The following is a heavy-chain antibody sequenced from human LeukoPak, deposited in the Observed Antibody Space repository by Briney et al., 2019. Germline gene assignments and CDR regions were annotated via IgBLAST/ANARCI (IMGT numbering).Heavy chain of an antibody. V-gene: IGHV3-23*01. J-gene: IGHJ5*02. CDR2: IDASGGST. CDR3: AKGSGSGWYGWFAP. CDR1: GFTFSSYA. Sequence: GGSLRLSCAASGFTFSSYAMSWVRQAPGKGLEWVSSIDASGGSTYYADSVKGGFTISRDNSKNTFYLQMNSLRADHTAVYYCAKGSGSGWYGWFAPWGQGTLVTVSS. D-gene: IGHD6-19*01.